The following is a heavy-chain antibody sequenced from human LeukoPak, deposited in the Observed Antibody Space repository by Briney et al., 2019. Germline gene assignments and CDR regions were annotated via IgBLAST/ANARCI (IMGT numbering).Heavy chain of an antibody. Sequence: PGGSLRLSCAASGFTFSSYAMSWVRQAPGKGLEWVSAISSSGGSTYYADSVKGRFTISRDNSKNTLYLQMNSLRAEDTAVYYCAKGSYYDSSGYYSYYYYGMDVWGQGTTVTVSS. J-gene: IGHJ6*02. D-gene: IGHD3-22*01. CDR3: AKGSYYDSSGYYSYYYYGMDV. V-gene: IGHV3-23*01. CDR1: GFTFSSYA. CDR2: ISSSGGST.